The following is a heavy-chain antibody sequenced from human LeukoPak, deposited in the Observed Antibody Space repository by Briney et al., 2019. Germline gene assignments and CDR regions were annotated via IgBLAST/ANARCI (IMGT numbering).Heavy chain of an antibody. J-gene: IGHJ5*02. Sequence: SETLSLTCTVSGGSISSGSYYWSWIRQPAGKGLEWIGRIYTSGSTNYNPSLKSRVTISVDTSKNQFPLKLSSVTAADTAVYYCARAMEGCSSTSCYGGPHNWFDPWGQGTLVTVSS. D-gene: IGHD2-2*01. CDR1: GGSISSGSYY. CDR2: IYTSGST. CDR3: ARAMEGCSSTSCYGGPHNWFDP. V-gene: IGHV4-61*02.